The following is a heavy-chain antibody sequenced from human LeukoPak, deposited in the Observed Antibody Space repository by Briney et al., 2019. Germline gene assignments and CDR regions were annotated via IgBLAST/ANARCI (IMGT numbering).Heavy chain of an antibody. CDR2: ISGSGGTT. CDR3: AEQVSDYDSSTYYYY. Sequence: GGSLRLSCAASGFTFSSYAMSWVGQGPGNGLEGVSDISGSGGTTYYADSVKGRFIISRDNTKNTLYLQMNSLRAEDTAVYYCAEQVSDYDSSTYYYYWGQGALVTVSS. CDR1: GFTFSSYA. J-gene: IGHJ4*02. V-gene: IGHV3-23*01. D-gene: IGHD3-22*01.